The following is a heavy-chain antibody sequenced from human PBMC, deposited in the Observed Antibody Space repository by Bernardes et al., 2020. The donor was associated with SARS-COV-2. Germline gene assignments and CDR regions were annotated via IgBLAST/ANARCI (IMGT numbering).Heavy chain of an antibody. J-gene: IGHJ6*02. Sequence: GGSLRLSCGAAGFTFNNFAMQWVRQAPGKGLEWMASLWYDGSQPYYADSVEGRFTISRDNSKNTLYLEMNSLRVEDTGTYFCARGPWRRGSKNWESSVFIGLDVWGHGTTVTVSS. CDR3: ARGPWRRGSKNWESSVFIGLDV. D-gene: IGHD3-16*01. V-gene: IGHV3-33*01. CDR2: LWYDGSQP. CDR1: GFTFNNFA.